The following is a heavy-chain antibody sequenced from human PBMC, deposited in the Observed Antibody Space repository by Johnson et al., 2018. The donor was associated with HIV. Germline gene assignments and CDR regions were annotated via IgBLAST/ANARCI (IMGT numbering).Heavy chain of an antibody. CDR1: GFTFRDYY. CDR2: ISTSGTTI. V-gene: IGHV3-11*01. J-gene: IGHJ3*02. D-gene: IGHD6-13*01. Sequence: QVQLVESGGGLVQPGGSLKLSCAASGFTFRDYYMSWIRQAPGKGLEWVSYISTSGTTIYYADSVKGRFSISRDNTKNSLYLQMNSLRAEDTALYYCAKDIFSPRIAAAGAFDIWGQGTMVTVSS. CDR3: AKDIFSPRIAAAGAFDI.